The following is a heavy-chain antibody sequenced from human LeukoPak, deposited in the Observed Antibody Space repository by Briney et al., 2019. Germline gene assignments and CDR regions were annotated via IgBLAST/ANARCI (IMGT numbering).Heavy chain of an antibody. J-gene: IGHJ4*02. CDR1: GFTFSDYY. CDR2: ISSSGSTI. Sequence: AGGSLRLSCAASGFTFSDYYMSWIRQAPGKGLEWVSYISSSGSTIYYPDSVKGRFTISRDNAKNSLYLQMNSLRAEDTAVYYCASTHRYSSNFDYWGQGTLVTVSS. CDR3: ASTHRYSSNFDY. V-gene: IGHV3-11*01. D-gene: IGHD6-13*01.